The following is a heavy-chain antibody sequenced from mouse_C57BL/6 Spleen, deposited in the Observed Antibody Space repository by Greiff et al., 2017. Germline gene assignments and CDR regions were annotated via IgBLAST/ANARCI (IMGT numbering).Heavy chain of an antibody. CDR3: TTYYYGSRNY. Sequence: EVQLQQSGAELVRPGASVKLSCTASGFNIKDYYMYWVKQRPEQGLEWIGRIDPEDGDTEYAPKFQGKATMTADTSANTAYLQLSSLTSEDTAVYYCTTYYYGSRNYWGQGTTLTVSS. CDR2: IDPEDGDT. V-gene: IGHV14-1*01. CDR1: GFNIKDYY. J-gene: IGHJ2*01. D-gene: IGHD1-1*01.